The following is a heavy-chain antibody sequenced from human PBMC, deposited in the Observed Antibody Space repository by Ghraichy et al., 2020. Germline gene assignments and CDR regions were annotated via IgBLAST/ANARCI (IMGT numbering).Heavy chain of an antibody. CDR2: ISWNSETI. D-gene: IGHD3-16*01. J-gene: IGHJ1*01. CDR1: GFSIEGFA. Sequence: GGSLRLSCSASGFSIEGFAMYWVRQAPGKGLEWVSGISWNSETIAYADSVKGRFTISRDNARNSLYLQMNSLRAEDTGFYYCGNIGPYFYDKHWGQGTLVTVSS. V-gene: IGHV3-9*01. CDR3: GNIGPYFYDKH.